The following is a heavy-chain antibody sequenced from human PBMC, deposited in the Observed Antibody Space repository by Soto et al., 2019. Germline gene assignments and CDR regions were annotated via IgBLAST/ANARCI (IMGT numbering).Heavy chain of an antibody. CDR1: GLTFSTYA. D-gene: IGHD5-12*01. J-gene: IGHJ6*02. Sequence: EVHLLESGGDLVQPGGSLRLSCTASGLTFSTYAMSWVRQAPGKGLEWVSAIGGSGTGGRTYYADSVKGRLSISRDNYRNTMYLQMNSLRADDTAVYYCAKPPGGLDGYKSDYYGMDVWGQGTTVNVSS. CDR3: AKPPGGLDGYKSDYYGMDV. CDR2: IGGSGTGGRT. V-gene: IGHV3-23*01.